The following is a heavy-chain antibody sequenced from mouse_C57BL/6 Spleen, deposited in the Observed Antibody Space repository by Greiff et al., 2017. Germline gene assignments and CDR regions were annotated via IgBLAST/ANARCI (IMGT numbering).Heavy chain of an antibody. CDR1: GFTFSDYY. CDR3: ARGLGRYNYAMDY. CDR2: INYDGSST. J-gene: IGHJ4*01. V-gene: IGHV5-16*01. D-gene: IGHD4-1*01. Sequence: EVMLVESEGGLVQPGSSMKLSCTASGFTFSDYYMAWVRQVPEKGLEWVANINYDGSSTYYLDSLKSRFIISRDNAKNILYLQMSSLKSEDTATYYCARGLGRYNYAMDYWGQGTSVTVSS.